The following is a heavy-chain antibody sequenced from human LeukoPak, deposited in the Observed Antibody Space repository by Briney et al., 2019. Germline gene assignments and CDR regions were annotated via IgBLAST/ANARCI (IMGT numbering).Heavy chain of an antibody. Sequence: SETLSLTCSVSGGFNTHYYWSWIRQPAGKGLEWIGRIYTSGNTNYNPSLKSRVTMSVDTSKNQFFLKLRSVTAADTAVYYCARDEEYSRSFTHDYWGQGTLVTVSS. D-gene: IGHD6-6*01. CDR1: GGFNTHYY. V-gene: IGHV4-4*07. CDR3: ARDEEYSRSFTHDY. J-gene: IGHJ4*02. CDR2: IYTSGNT.